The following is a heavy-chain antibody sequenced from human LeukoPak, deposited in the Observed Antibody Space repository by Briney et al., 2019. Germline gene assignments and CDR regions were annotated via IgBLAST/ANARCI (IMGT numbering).Heavy chain of an antibody. J-gene: IGHJ4*02. CDR3: ARDLLDCGGPKCSDY. Sequence: PGGSLRLSCAAPGFTFSSYAMSWVRQAPGKGLEWVSGISGSGGSTYYADFVKGRFTISRDNSKNTVHLQMSSLRTEDTAVYYCARDLLDCGGPKCSDYGGQGTLVTVSS. D-gene: IGHD2-21*01. CDR2: ISGSGGST. CDR1: GFTFSSYA. V-gene: IGHV3-23*01.